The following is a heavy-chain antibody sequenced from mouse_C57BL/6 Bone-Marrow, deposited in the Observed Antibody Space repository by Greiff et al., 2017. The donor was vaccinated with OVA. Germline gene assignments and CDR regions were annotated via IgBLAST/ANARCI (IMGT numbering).Heavy chain of an antibody. CDR2: IYPGDGDI. CDR3: ARGGF. V-gene: IGHV1-80*01. J-gene: IGHJ2*01. Sequence: QVHVKQSGAELVKPGASVKISCKASGYAFSNYWMNWVKQRPGKGLEWIGQIYPGDGDINYNGKFKGKATLTADKSSSTAYMQLSSVTSEDSAVYYCARGGFGGQGTTLTVTS. CDR1: GYAFSNYW.